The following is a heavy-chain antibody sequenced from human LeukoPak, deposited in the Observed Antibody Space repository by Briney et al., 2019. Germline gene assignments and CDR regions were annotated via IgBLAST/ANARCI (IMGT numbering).Heavy chain of an antibody. Sequence: GGSLRLSCAASGFTFSSYWMSWVRQAPGKGLEWVANIKQDGSEKYYVDSVKGRFTISRDNAKNSLYLQMNSLRAEDTAVYYCARVYPWYSGSFKFDYWGQGTLVTASS. CDR2: IKQDGSEK. D-gene: IGHD1-26*01. V-gene: IGHV3-7*01. CDR1: GFTFSSYW. J-gene: IGHJ4*02. CDR3: ARVYPWYSGSFKFDY.